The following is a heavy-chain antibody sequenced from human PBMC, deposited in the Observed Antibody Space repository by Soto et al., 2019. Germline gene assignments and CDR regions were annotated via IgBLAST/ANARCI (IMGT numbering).Heavy chain of an antibody. CDR2: IYYSGST. CDR3: ARFPSFYDPNWFDS. CDR1: GGSISSSSYH. J-gene: IGHJ5*01. Sequence: PSETLSLTCTVSGGSISSSSYHWGWIRQPPGKGMEWIANIYYSGSTYYSPSLKSRVTISVDTSKNQFSLKLNSVTAADTVVFYCARFPSFYDPNWFDSWGQGTLVTVFS. D-gene: IGHD5-12*01. V-gene: IGHV4-39*01.